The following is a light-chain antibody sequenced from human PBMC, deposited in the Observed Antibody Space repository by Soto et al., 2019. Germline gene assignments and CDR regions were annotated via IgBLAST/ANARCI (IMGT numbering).Light chain of an antibody. CDR2: NTS. V-gene: IGKV3-20*01. Sequence: EIVLTQSPGTLSLSPGEGATVSCRVSQSINSKSLVWYQRKFGQAPMLLIYNTSSRATGIPDRFSGSGSGTDFTLSISRLEPDDFAVYYCQHYGGSFIFGPGTKVDFK. CDR3: QHYGGSFI. CDR1: QSINSKS. J-gene: IGKJ3*01.